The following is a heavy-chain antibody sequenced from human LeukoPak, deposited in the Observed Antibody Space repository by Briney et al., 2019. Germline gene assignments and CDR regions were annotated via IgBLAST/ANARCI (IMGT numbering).Heavy chain of an antibody. CDR3: ARGMAYHSSSWYVYYFDY. V-gene: IGHV1-69*05. CDR2: IIPIFGTA. Sequence: ASVKVSCKASGGTFSSYAISWVRQAPGQGLEWMGRIIPIFGTANYAQKFQGRVTITTDEFTSTAYMELSSLRSEDTAVYYCARGMAYHSSSWYVYYFDYWGQGTLVTVS. CDR1: GGTFSSYA. J-gene: IGHJ4*02. D-gene: IGHD6-13*01.